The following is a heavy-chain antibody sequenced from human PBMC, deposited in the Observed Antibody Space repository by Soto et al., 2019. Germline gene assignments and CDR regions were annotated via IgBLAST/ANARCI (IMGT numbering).Heavy chain of an antibody. CDR3: ARRGFAVRGVNDPFDS. Sequence: GESLKISCKGSGYSFNSFWIAWVRQMPGKGLEWMGIIYPGDSDTRYSPSFQGQVTISADKSISTAYLQWSSLKASDTAMYYCARRGFAVRGVNDPFDSSGQGTMVTV. CDR2: IYPGDSDT. J-gene: IGHJ3*02. CDR1: GYSFNSFW. V-gene: IGHV5-51*01. D-gene: IGHD3-10*01.